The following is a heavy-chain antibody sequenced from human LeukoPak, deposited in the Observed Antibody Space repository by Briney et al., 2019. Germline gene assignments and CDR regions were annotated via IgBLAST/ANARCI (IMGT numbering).Heavy chain of an antibody. CDR1: GGSISSRSYY. CDR2: IYTSGST. V-gene: IGHV4-61*05. J-gene: IGHJ5*02. CDR3: ARTATGYSSGWYFSPWFDP. Sequence: SETLSLTCTVSGGSISSRSYYWGWIRQPPGKGLEWIGYIYTSGSTNYNPSLKSRVTISVDTSKNQFSLKLSSVTAADTAVYYCARTATGYSSGWYFSPWFDPWGQGTLVTVSS. D-gene: IGHD6-19*01.